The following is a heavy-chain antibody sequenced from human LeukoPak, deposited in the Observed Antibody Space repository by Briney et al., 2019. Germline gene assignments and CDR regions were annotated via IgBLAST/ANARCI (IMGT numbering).Heavy chain of an antibody. CDR2: IYPGDSDT. Sequence: HGESLKISCKGSGYSFTSYWIGWVRQMPGKGLEWMGIIYPGDSDTRYSPSFQGQVTISADKSISTAYLQWSSLKASDTAIYYCARYCSGGSCYSGVDYWGQGTLVTVSS. D-gene: IGHD2-15*01. CDR3: ARYCSGGSCYSGVDY. J-gene: IGHJ4*02. CDR1: GYSFTSYW. V-gene: IGHV5-51*01.